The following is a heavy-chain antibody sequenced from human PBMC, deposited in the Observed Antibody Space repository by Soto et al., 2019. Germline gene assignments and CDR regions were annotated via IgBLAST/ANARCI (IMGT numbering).Heavy chain of an antibody. J-gene: IGHJ5*02. D-gene: IGHD3-16*01. CDR3: ARDLHDYVSFRFDP. Sequence: EVQLVESGGGLVKPGGSLRLSCAASGFTFSSYSMNWVRQAPGKGLEWVSSISTSSSYIYYADSMKGRFTISRDNAKNSRYLQMNSLRAEDTAVYYCARDLHDYVSFRFDPWGQGTRVTISS. V-gene: IGHV3-21*01. CDR2: ISTSSSYI. CDR1: GFTFSSYS.